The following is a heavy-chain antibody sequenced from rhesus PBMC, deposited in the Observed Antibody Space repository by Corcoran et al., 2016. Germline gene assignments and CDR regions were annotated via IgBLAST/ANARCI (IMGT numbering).Heavy chain of an antibody. D-gene: IGHD2-15*01. J-gene: IGHJ5-2*02. Sequence: EVQLVQSGAAVKKPGASVKISCKASGYTFTDSYLHWLRPAPGKGLEWRGRGEPEEGEEIHAQKFQDRVTSTADTATDTAYMELSSRRSEDTAVYYCATQRGELTAPYLDVGGRGVLVTVSS. CDR2: GEPEEGEE. V-gene: IGHV1-111*02. CDR3: ATQRGELTAPYLDV. CDR1: GYTFTDSY.